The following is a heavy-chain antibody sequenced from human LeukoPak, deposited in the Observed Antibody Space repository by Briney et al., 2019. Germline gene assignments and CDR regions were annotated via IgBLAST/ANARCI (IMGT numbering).Heavy chain of an antibody. CDR1: GFTFSSYG. CDR2: IWYDGSNK. CDR3: AREGYCSSTSCPFDY. V-gene: IGHV3-33*01. D-gene: IGHD2-2*01. J-gene: IGHJ4*02. Sequence: PGGSLRLSCAASGFTFSSYGMHWVRQAPGKGLEWVAVIWYDGSNKYYADSVKGRFTISRDNSKNTLYLQMNSLRAEDTAVYYCAREGYCSSTSCPFDYWGQGTLVTVSP.